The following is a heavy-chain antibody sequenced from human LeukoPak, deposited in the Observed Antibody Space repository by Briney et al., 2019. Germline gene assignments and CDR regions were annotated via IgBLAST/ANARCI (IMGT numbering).Heavy chain of an antibody. V-gene: IGHV4-34*01. J-gene: IGHJ4*02. CDR2: INHDGRT. D-gene: IGHD2-15*01. CDR3: ARGGRFLGYCSGGSCYLSTPAGLY. CDR1: GVSFSGHC. Sequence: SETLSLTCAVYGVSFSGHCRNWIRQPPGKGLEWIGGINHDGRTKSNPSLRSRVTISVDTSKNQFSLKLSSVTAADTAVYYCARGGRFLGYCSGGSCYLSTPAGLYWGQGTLVTVSS.